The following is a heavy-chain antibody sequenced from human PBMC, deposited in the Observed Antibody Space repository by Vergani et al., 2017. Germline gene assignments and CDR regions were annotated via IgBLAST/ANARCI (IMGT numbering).Heavy chain of an antibody. V-gene: IGHV3-30*18. CDR1: GFTFSSYG. Sequence: VQLVESGGGLVKPGGSLRLSCAASGFTFSSYGMHWVRQAPGKGLEWGAVISYDGSNKYYADSVKGRFTISRDNSKNTLYLQMNSLRAEDTAVYYCAKDLYIVATTGNDYWGQGTLVTVSS. J-gene: IGHJ4*02. CDR2: ISYDGSNK. CDR3: AKDLYIVATTGNDY. D-gene: IGHD5-12*01.